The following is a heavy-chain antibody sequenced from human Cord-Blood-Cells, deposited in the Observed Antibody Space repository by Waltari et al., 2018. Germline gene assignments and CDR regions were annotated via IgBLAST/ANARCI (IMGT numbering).Heavy chain of an antibody. CDR2: ISPIFGPA. J-gene: IGHJ4*02. V-gene: IGHV1-69*01. CDR1: GGTFSSYA. Sequence: QVQLVQSGAEVKKPGSSVKVSCKASGGTFSSYAISWVRQAPGQGLEWMGGISPIFGPANDAQKFQGRVTITADESTSTAYMELSSLRSEDTAVYYCARGGAVAGKGAPFPDYWGQGTLVTVSS. D-gene: IGHD6-19*01. CDR3: ARGGAVAGKGAPFPDY.